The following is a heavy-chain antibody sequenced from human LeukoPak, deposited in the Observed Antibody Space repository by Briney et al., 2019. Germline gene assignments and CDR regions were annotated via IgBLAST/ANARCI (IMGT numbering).Heavy chain of an antibody. D-gene: IGHD3-16*01. CDR2: IWYDGSNK. CDR3: ARDRFDYYYGMDV. V-gene: IGHV3-33*01. J-gene: IGHJ6*02. CDR1: GFAFSSYG. Sequence: PGGSLRLSCAASGFAFSSYGLHWVRQAPGKGLEWVAVIWYDGSNKYYADSVKGRFTISRDNSKNTLYLQMNSLRAEDTAVYYCARDRFDYYYGMDVWGQGTTVTVSS.